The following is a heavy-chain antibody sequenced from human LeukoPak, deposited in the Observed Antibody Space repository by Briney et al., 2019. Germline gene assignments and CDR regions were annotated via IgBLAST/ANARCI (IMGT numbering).Heavy chain of an antibody. V-gene: IGHV3-23*03. D-gene: IGHD3-16*01. J-gene: IGHJ3*02. CDR3: AKNWGPLDM. CDR1: GFTFSDFS. CDR2: IDHAGTNAGT. Sequence: GGSLRLCCAASGFTFSDFSMTWVRQAPGKGLEWVSSIDHAGTNAGTYYADSVKGRFTISRDNSKNTLCLQLNSLRADDTAVYYCAKNWGPLDMRGQETMVAVSS.